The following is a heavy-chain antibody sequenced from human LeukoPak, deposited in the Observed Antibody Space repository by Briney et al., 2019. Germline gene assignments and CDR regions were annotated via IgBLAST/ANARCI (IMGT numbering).Heavy chain of an antibody. V-gene: IGHV4-59*04. D-gene: IGHD3-10*01. CDR2: IYYSGNT. CDR1: GGSISTYY. Sequence: SETLSLTCTVSGGSISTYYWSWIRQPPGKGLEWIVYIYYSGNTYYNPSLKSRVTISVDTSNNQFSLRLSSVTAADTAVYYCARLKEGIDYWGQGTLVTVSS. CDR3: ARLKEGIDY. J-gene: IGHJ4*02.